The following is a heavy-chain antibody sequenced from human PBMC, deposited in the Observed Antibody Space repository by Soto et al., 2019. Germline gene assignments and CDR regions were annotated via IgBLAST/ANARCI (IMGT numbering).Heavy chain of an antibody. CDR2: IYTGGST. V-gene: IGHV3-66*01. D-gene: IGHD1-1*01. CDR1: GFTVTTTD. J-gene: IGHJ4*02. Sequence: EVQLVESGGGLVQPGGSLRLSCAASGFTVTTTDMTWVRQAPGKGLEWVSVIYTGGSTKYADSVRDRFTVSRDKSKNTLYLQMNSLRVEDTAVYYCAHISNWERRGFDSWGQGTLVTVSS. CDR3: AHISNWERRGFDS.